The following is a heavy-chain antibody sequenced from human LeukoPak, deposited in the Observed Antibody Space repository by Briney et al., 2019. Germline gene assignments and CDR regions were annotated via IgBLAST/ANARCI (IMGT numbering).Heavy chain of an antibody. Sequence: SETLSLTCTVSGGSISSYYWSWIRQPPGKGLEWIGEINHSGSTNYNPSLKSRVTISVDTSKNQFSLKLSSVTAADTAVYYCARNSRNIGIFGVVIGIDYWGQGTLVTVSS. J-gene: IGHJ4*02. D-gene: IGHD3-3*01. V-gene: IGHV4-34*01. CDR2: INHSGST. CDR3: ARNSRNIGIFGVVIGIDY. CDR1: GGSISSYY.